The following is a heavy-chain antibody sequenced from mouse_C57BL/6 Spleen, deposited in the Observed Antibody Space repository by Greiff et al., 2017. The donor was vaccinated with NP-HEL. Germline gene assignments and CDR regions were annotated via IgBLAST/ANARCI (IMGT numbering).Heavy chain of an antibody. J-gene: IGHJ4*01. Sequence: VKVVESGPGLVAPSQSLSITCTVSGFSLTSYGVHWVRQPPGKGLEWLVVIWSDGSTTYNSALKSRLSISKDNSKSQVFLKMNSLQTDDTAMYYCARHGGYDYDGSYYYAMDYWGQGTSVTVSS. V-gene: IGHV2-6-1*01. CDR3: ARHGGYDYDGSYYYAMDY. D-gene: IGHD2-4*01. CDR2: IWSDGST. CDR1: GFSLTSYG.